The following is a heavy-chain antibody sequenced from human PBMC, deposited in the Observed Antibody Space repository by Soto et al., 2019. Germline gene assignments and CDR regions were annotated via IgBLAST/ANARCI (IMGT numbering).Heavy chain of an antibody. V-gene: IGHV3-23*01. CDR3: AKEIGDESSDYYYFYYAMDV. Sequence: EVQVLESGGGLVQPGGSLRLSCTASEFTFTNYAMSWVRQAPGKGLEWVSAISGSGSSTYYADSVKGRFTISRDNSKNTLYLQMNSVRADDTALYYCAKEIGDESSDYYYFYYAMDVWGQGTTVTVSS. D-gene: IGHD3-22*01. J-gene: IGHJ6*02. CDR1: EFTFTNYA. CDR2: ISGSGSST.